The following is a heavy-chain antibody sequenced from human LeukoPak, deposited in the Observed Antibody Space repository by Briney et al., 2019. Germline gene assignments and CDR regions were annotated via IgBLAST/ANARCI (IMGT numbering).Heavy chain of an antibody. V-gene: IGHV4-4*02. D-gene: IGHD3-3*01. CDR2: IHRSGSP. J-gene: IGHJ4*02. Sequence: SETLSLTCTVSLDSTTSNFWSWVRQPPGKGLEWIGEIHRSGSPNYNPSLQSRATISIDRSRNQIALELSSVTAADTAVYYCAREIFGGYNPGAYWGQGILVTDSS. CDR3: AREIFGGYNPGAY. CDR1: LDSTTSNF.